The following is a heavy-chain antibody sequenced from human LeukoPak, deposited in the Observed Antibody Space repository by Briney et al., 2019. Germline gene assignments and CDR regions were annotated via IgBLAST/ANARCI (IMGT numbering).Heavy chain of an antibody. Sequence: PGGSLRLSCAAPGFTFSNFWIHWVRQAPGKGLVWVSRINIDGSSTNYAGSVKRRFTISSDNAKNTVSLQMNGLRIEDTAVYYCARVRTTYYYDTTGYSFDHWGQGTLVTVSS. CDR1: GFTFSNFW. CDR2: INIDGSST. J-gene: IGHJ4*02. D-gene: IGHD3-22*01. CDR3: ARVRTTYYYDTTGYSFDH. V-gene: IGHV3-74*01.